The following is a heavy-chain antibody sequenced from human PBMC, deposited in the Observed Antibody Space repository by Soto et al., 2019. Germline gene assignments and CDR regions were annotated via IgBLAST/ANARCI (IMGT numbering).Heavy chain of an antibody. CDR3: ARIRKNEMATIGYYFDY. CDR2: IYYSGST. Sequence: QLQLQESGPGLVKPSETLSLTCTVSGGSISSSSYYWGWIRQPPGKGLEWIGSIYYSGSTYYNPSLKSRVTISVDTSKNQFSLKLSSVTAADTAVYYCARIRKNEMATIGYYFDYWGQGTLVTVSS. J-gene: IGHJ4*02. CDR1: GGSISSSSYY. D-gene: IGHD5-12*01. V-gene: IGHV4-39*01.